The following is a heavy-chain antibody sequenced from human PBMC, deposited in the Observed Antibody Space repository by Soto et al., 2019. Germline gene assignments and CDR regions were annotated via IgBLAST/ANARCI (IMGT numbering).Heavy chain of an antibody. CDR1: GGTFSSYA. V-gene: IGHV1-69*13. Sequence: GASVKVSCKASGGTFSSYAISCVRQAPGQGLEWMGGIIPIFGTANYAQKLQGRVTITADESTSTAYMELRSLRYEDTDVYYCARKNPGTTFDYWGQGKLVTVSS. CDR3: ARKNPGTTFDY. D-gene: IGHD3-10*01. CDR2: IIPIFGTA. J-gene: IGHJ4*02.